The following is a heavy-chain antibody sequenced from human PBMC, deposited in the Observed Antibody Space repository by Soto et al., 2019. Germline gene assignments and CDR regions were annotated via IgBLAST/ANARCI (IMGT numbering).Heavy chain of an antibody. CDR1: GYTFTSYG. J-gene: IGHJ6*02. Sequence: ASVKVSCKASGYTFTSYGISWVRQAPGQGLEWMGWITSYNGNTNYAQKVQDRVTMTTDTSTTTAYMELRSLRSDDTAVYYCAREGRAYGSGSSYSYYFGMDVWGQGTTVTVSS. CDR2: ITSYNGNT. CDR3: AREGRAYGSGSSYSYYFGMDV. D-gene: IGHD3-10*01. V-gene: IGHV1-18*01.